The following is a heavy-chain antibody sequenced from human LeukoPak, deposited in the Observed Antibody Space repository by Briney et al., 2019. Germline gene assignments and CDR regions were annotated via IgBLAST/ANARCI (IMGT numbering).Heavy chain of an antibody. CDR3: AKDIYSSGWYGEYYFDY. D-gene: IGHD6-19*01. CDR2: IRYDGSNK. Sequence: GGSLRLSCAASGFTFSSYGMHWVRQAPGKGLEWVAFIRYDGSNKYYADSVKGRFTISRDNSKNTLYLQMNSLRAEDTAVYYCAKDIYSSGWYGEYYFDYWGQGTLVTVSS. CDR1: GFTFSSYG. V-gene: IGHV3-30*02. J-gene: IGHJ4*02.